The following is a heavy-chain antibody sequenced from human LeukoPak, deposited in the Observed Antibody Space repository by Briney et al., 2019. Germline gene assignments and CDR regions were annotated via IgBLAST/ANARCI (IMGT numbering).Heavy chain of an antibody. D-gene: IGHD6-19*01. Sequence: GGSLRLSCAASGFTFSSYAMSWVRQAPGKGLEWVSAISGSGGNTYYADSVKGRFTISRDNSKNTLYLQMNSLRAEDTAVYYCAKDQSSGWYVYSDYLGQGTLVTVSP. J-gene: IGHJ4*02. CDR2: ISGSGGNT. CDR1: GFTFSSYA. V-gene: IGHV3-23*01. CDR3: AKDQSSGWYVYSDY.